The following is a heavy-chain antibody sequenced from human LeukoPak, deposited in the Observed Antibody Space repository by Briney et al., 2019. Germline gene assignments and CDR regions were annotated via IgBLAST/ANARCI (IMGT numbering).Heavy chain of an antibody. CDR1: RFIFSTYG. D-gene: IGHD5-18*01. V-gene: IGHV3-30*02. J-gene: IGHJ4*02. CDR2: IRYDGSNK. CDR3: ARPLDTAMVTGTDY. Sequence: GGSLRLSCAASRFIFSTYGMHWVRQAPGKGLEWVAFIRYDGSNKYYADSVKGRFTISRDNSKNTLYLQMNSLRAEDTAVYYCARPLDTAMVTGTDYWGQGTLVTVSS.